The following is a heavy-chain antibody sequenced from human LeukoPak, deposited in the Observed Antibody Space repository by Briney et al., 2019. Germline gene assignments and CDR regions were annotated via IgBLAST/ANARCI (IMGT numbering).Heavy chain of an antibody. D-gene: IGHD3-3*01. CDR2: IWYDGSNK. CDR3: ARGRGYDFWSGYYVRPGSLYYYGMDV. V-gene: IGHV3-33*01. J-gene: IGHJ6*01. CDR1: GFTFSSYG. Sequence: TGRSLRLSCAASGFTFSSYGMHWVRQAPGKGLEWVAVIWYDGSNKYYADSVKGRFTISRDNSKNTLYLQMNSLRAEDTAVYYCARGRGYDFWSGYYVRPGSLYYYGMDVWGQGTTVTVSS.